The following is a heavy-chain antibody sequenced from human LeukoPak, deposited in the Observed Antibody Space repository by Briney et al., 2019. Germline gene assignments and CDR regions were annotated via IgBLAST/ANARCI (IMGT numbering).Heavy chain of an antibody. D-gene: IGHD3-22*01. CDR1: GFTFSSYA. J-gene: IGHJ4*02. Sequence: PGGSLRLSCAASGFTFSSYAMSWVRQAPGKGLEWVSAISGSGGSTYYADSVKGRFTISRDNSKNTLYLQMNSLRAEDTAVYYCAKEGYYYDSSGYPTPFGYWGQGTLVTVSS. CDR3: AKEGYYYDSSGYPTPFGY. V-gene: IGHV3-23*01. CDR2: ISGSGGST.